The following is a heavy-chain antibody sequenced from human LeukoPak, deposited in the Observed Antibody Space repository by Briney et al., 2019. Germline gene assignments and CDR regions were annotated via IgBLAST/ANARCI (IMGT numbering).Heavy chain of an antibody. CDR1: GFTVITND. Sequence: GGSLRLSCAASGFTVITNDMTWVRQAPRQGIEWVSVLYSDGNTKYADSVQGRFTISRDNSKNTLYLEMNSLSPDDTAVYYCARGVEPLAANTLAYWGQGTLVTVSS. V-gene: IGHV3-53*01. D-gene: IGHD1-14*01. J-gene: IGHJ4*02. CDR3: ARGVEPLAANTLAY. CDR2: LYSDGNT.